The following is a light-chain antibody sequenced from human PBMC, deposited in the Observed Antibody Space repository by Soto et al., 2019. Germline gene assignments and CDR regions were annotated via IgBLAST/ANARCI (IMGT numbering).Light chain of an antibody. CDR1: QRVSYSY. CDR3: QQYGSPGT. Sequence: EIVLTQSPGTLSLSPGERATLSCGASQRVSYSYLAWYQQKPGQAPRLLIYGASNRATGIPDRFSGSGSGTDFTLTISRMQPEDFAVYYCQQYGSPGTFGQGTKVDIK. J-gene: IGKJ1*01. V-gene: IGKV3-20*01. CDR2: GAS.